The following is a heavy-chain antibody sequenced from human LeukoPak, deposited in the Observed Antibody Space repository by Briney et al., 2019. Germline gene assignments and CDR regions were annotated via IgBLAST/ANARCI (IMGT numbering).Heavy chain of an antibody. D-gene: IGHD3-10*01. CDR3: ARTPGSYSSFDP. CDR2: IYNSGTT. V-gene: IGHV4-39*01. Sequence: SETLSLTCSVSGGSISSSSDYWGWIRQPPGKGLEWIGCIYNSGTTSYNPSLKSRVTISVDTSKNQFSLRLSSVTAADTAVYYCARTPGSYSSFDPWGRGTLVTVSS. J-gene: IGHJ5*02. CDR1: GGSISSSSDY.